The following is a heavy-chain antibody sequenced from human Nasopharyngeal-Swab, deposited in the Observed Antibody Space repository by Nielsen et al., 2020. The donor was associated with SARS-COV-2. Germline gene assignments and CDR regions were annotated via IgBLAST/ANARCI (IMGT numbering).Heavy chain of an antibody. CDR2: ISGSGGST. V-gene: IGHV3-23*01. J-gene: IGHJ3*02. Sequence: GESLKISCAASGFTFSSYAMSWVRQAPGKGLKWVSAISGSGGSTYYADSVKGRFTISRDNSKNTLYLQMNSLRAEDTAGYYCAKSKGMADAFDIWGQGTMVTVSS. CDR3: AKSKGMADAFDI. CDR1: GFTFSSYA. D-gene: IGHD5-24*01.